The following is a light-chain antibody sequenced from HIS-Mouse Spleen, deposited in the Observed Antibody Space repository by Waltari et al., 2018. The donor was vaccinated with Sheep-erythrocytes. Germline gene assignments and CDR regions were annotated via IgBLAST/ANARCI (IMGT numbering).Light chain of an antibody. J-gene: IGLJ3*02. Sequence: SYELTQPPSVSVSPGQTASIPCSGAKLGDNSACWYQQKPGPSPVLVIYQDSKRPSGIPERFSGSNSGNTATLTISGTQAMDEADYYCQAWDSSTAWVFGGGTKLTVL. CDR3: QAWDSSTAWV. V-gene: IGLV3-1*01. CDR2: QDS. CDR1: KLGDNS.